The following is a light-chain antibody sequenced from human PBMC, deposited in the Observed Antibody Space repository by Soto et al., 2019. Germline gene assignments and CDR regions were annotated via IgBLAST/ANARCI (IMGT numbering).Light chain of an antibody. CDR1: QDIGKD. CDR2: VAS. J-gene: IGKJ1*01. V-gene: IGKV1-6*01. CDR3: LQDFHYPRT. Sequence: AIQMTQSPLSLSASVGDRVTITCRASQDIGKDLGWYQQKPGEAPELLISVASTLESGVPSRFSGSGSGTDFSLTISSLQPEDFATYYCLQDFHYPRTFGQGTKVEIK.